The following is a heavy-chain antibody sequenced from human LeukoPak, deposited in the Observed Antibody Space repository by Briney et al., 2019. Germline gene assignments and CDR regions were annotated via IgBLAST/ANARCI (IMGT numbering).Heavy chain of an antibody. Sequence: PGGSLRLSCSASGFTFSSYAMHWVRQAPGRGLEYVSGISSNGGSTYYADSVKGRFTISRDNSKNTLYLQMGSLRAEDTAVYYCVKDNYGDYAGGYFQHWGQGTLVTVSS. D-gene: IGHD4-17*01. J-gene: IGHJ1*01. CDR2: ISSNGGST. CDR3: VKDNYGDYAGGYFQH. V-gene: IGHV3-64D*09. CDR1: GFTFSSYA.